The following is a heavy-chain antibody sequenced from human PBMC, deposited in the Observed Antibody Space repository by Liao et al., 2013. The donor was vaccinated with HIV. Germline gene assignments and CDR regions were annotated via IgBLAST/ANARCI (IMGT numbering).Heavy chain of an antibody. J-gene: IGHJ4*02. CDR1: GDSISGYSYY. D-gene: IGHD2/OR15-2a*01. CDR2: IYSGGST. CDR3: ARGLFSFDF. Sequence: GDSISGYSYYWGWIRQSPGMGLEWIGSIYSGGSTYYNPSLKNPVTISKDTSNSQFSLSLRSVTAADTAIYFCARGLFSFDFWGQGILVTVSS. V-gene: IGHV4-39*07.